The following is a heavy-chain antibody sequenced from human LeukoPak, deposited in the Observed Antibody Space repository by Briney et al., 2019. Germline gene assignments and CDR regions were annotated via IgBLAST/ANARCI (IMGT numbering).Heavy chain of an antibody. Sequence: SETLSLTCAVYGGSFSGYYWSWIRQPPGKGLEWIGEINHSGSTNYNPSLTSRVTISVDTSKNQFSLKLSSVTAADTAVYYCARANVVAASGPNWFDPWGQGTLVTVSS. CDR2: INHSGST. V-gene: IGHV4-34*01. CDR3: ARANVVAASGPNWFDP. CDR1: GGSFSGYY. D-gene: IGHD2-15*01. J-gene: IGHJ5*02.